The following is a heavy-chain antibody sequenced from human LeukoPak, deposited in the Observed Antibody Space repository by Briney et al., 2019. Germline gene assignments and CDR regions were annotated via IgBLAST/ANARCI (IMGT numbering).Heavy chain of an antibody. CDR2: ISGSGGST. V-gene: IGHV3-23*01. J-gene: IGHJ4*02. Sequence: GGSLRLSCAASGFTFSNYAMNWVRQAPGKGLEWVSHISGSGGSTYYADSVKGRFTISRDNSKNTLYVQMNSLRAEDTAVYYCAKVPKGGYFDYWGQGTLVTVSS. CDR3: AKVPKGGYFDY. CDR1: GFTFSNYA.